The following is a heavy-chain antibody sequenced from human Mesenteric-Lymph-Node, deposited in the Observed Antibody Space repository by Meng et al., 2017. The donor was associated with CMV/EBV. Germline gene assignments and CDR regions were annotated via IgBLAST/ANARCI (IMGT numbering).Heavy chain of an antibody. Sequence: SETLSLTCTVSGGSISSNNYYWGWIRQPPGKGLEWIAYIYNSGSTNYNPSLKSRVTISVDTSKNQFSLKLSSVTPADTAVYYCARGPRYCGSTNCYTHDYWGQGTLVTVSS. CDR2: IYNSGST. D-gene: IGHD2-2*02. V-gene: IGHV4-61*05. CDR3: ARGPRYCGSTNCYTHDY. J-gene: IGHJ4*02. CDR1: GGSISSNNYY.